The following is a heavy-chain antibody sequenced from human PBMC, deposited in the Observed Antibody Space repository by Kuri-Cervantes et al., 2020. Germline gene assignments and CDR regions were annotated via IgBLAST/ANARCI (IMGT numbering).Heavy chain of an antibody. J-gene: IGHJ4*02. D-gene: IGHD3-9*01. CDR1: GFTFEDYY. CDR2: ISTSSSTI. CDR3: TRGPYYDILTGYSYNLNFDY. Sequence: GESLKISCEVSGFTFEDYYMNWVRQAPGKGLEWVSYISTSSSTIYYAESVKGRFTISRDNAKNSLYLQMNSLRAEDTAVYYCTRGPYYDILTGYSYNLNFDYWGQGTLVTVSS. V-gene: IGHV3-48*01.